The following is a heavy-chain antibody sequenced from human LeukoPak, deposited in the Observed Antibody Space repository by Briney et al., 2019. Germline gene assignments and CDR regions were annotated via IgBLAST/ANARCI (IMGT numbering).Heavy chain of an antibody. D-gene: IGHD3-22*01. CDR3: ARDYYYDSSGYWDYYFDY. Sequence: GGSLRLSCAASGFTFSDYGMHWVRQAPGKGLEWVAVIRYDGSNKYYADSVKGRFTISRDNSKNTLYLGMNSLRAEDTAVYYCARDYYYDSSGYWDYYFDYWGQGTLVSVSS. V-gene: IGHV3-33*01. CDR1: GFTFSDYG. CDR2: IRYDGSNK. J-gene: IGHJ4*02.